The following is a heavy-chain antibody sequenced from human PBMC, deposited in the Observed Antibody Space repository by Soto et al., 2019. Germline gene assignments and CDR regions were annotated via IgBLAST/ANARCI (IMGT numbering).Heavy chain of an antibody. D-gene: IGHD2-2*01. Sequence: PSETLSLTCAVSGGSISSGGYSWSWIRQPPGKGLEWIGYIYHSGSTYYNPSLKSRVTISVDRSKNQFSLKLSSVTAADTAVYYCARMHCSSTSCKDYWYLDLWGRGTLVTVSS. CDR2: IYHSGST. CDR1: GGSISSGGYS. CDR3: ARMHCSSTSCKDYWYLDL. J-gene: IGHJ2*01. V-gene: IGHV4-30-2*01.